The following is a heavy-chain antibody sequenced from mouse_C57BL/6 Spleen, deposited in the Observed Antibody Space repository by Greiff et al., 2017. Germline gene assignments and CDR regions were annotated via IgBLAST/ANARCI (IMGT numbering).Heavy chain of an antibody. CDR1: GYTFTSYW. CDR3: ARGGQEEDY. CDR2: IDPSDIYT. V-gene: IGHV1-50*01. Sequence: QVQLQQPGAELVKPGASVKLSCKASGYTFTSYWMQWVKQRPGQGLEWIGEIDPSDIYTNYNQKFKGKATLTVDTSSSTAYMQLSSLTSEDSAVYYCARGGQEEDYWGQGTTLTVSS. J-gene: IGHJ2*01. D-gene: IGHD3-3*01.